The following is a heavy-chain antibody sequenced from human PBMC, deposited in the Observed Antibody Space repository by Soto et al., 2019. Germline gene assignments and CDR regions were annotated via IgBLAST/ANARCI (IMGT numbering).Heavy chain of an antibody. CDR3: ASIRGTGYDSSSYSNPQLLDAFDI. D-gene: IGHD3-22*01. CDR1: GCSISSGGYY. Sequence: SETLSLTCPVSGCSISSGGYYWSWIRQHPGKGLEWIGYIYYSGSTYYNPSLKSRVTISVDTSKNQFSLKLSSVTAADTAVYYCASIRGTGYDSSSYSNPQLLDAFDIWGQGTMVTVSS. J-gene: IGHJ3*02. V-gene: IGHV4-31*03. CDR2: IYYSGST.